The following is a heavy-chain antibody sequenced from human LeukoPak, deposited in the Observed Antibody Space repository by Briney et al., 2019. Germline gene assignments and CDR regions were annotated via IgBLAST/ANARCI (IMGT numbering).Heavy chain of an antibody. V-gene: IGHV1-18*01. CDR1: GYTLTSYG. CDR2: ISADSGNT. D-gene: IGHD5-24*01. J-gene: IGHJ4*02. Sequence: GASVKVSCKASGYTLTSYGISWVRQAPGQGLEWMGWISADSGNTKYAQKLQGRVTMTTDTSTSTAYMELRSLRSDDTAVYYCARDLGLQFAQAFDYWGQGTLVTVSS. CDR3: ARDLGLQFAQAFDY.